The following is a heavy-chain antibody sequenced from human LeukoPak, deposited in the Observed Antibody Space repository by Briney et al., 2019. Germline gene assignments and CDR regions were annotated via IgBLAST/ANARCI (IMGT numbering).Heavy chain of an antibody. CDR3: SRVPGASDY. D-gene: IGHD3-10*01. CDR1: GFTFSGFT. J-gene: IGHJ4*02. V-gene: IGHV3-30-3*01. Sequence: GGSLRLSCVGSGFTFSGFTMHWVRQAPGKGLEWVAVISYDGNSKYYADSVEGRLTISRDNSKNTMYLQIDNLRTEDTAVYYCSRVPGASDYWGQGTLVTVSS. CDR2: ISYDGNSK.